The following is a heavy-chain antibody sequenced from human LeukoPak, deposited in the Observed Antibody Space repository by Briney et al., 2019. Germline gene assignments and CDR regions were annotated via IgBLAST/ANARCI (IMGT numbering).Heavy chain of an antibody. CDR1: GFTYSTND. D-gene: IGHD1-1*01. J-gene: IGHJ4*02. CDR3: VTGGWKSLEY. CDR2: ITAGSGDT. V-gene: IGHV3-23*01. Sequence: PGGSLRLSCAASGFTYSTNDMSWVRQAPGQGLEGVSGITAGSGDTFYADPVKGRFTISRDNSKNTLSLQMDSLRVEDTPVYYCVTGGWKSLEYWGQGTLVTVSS.